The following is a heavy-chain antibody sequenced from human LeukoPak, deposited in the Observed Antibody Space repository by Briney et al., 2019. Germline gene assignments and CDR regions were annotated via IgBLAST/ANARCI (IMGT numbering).Heavy chain of an antibody. V-gene: IGHV1-8*01. D-gene: IGHD5-18*01. Sequence: ASVKVSCKASGYTFTSYDINWVRQATGQGLEWMGWMNPNSGNTGYAQKFQGRVIMTRNTSISTAYMELSSLRSEDTAVYYCARVSHTAMVNYDFDYWGQGTLVTVSS. CDR1: GYTFTSYD. CDR2: MNPNSGNT. J-gene: IGHJ4*02. CDR3: ARVSHTAMVNYDFDY.